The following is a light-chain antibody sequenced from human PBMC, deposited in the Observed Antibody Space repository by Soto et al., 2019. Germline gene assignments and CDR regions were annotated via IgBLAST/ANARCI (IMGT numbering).Light chain of an antibody. V-gene: IGKV3-20*01. J-gene: IGKJ4*01. Sequence: TLSLSPGERATLSCRASQSISSSYLAWYQQKPGQAPRLLIYGASSRATGIPDRFSGSGSGTDFTLTISRLEPEDFAVYYCQQYRISPLNFGGVTKVDIK. CDR3: QQYRISPLN. CDR2: GAS. CDR1: QSISSSY.